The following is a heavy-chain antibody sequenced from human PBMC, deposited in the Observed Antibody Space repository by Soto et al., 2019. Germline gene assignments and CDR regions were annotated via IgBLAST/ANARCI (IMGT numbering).Heavy chain of an antibody. Sequence: QVHLVESGGCVVQPGRSLRLSCAASGFTFSDYVIHWVRQAAGKGLEWVASMTYDGATEYYADSVKGRFTMSRDNSKRTLSLQMNSLRPEDTAVYYCARVRLSIAVNDALDVWGQGTPVTVSS. CDR3: ARVRLSIAVNDALDV. J-gene: IGHJ3*01. CDR2: MTYDGATE. D-gene: IGHD3-3*02. V-gene: IGHV3-30*14. CDR1: GFTFSDYV.